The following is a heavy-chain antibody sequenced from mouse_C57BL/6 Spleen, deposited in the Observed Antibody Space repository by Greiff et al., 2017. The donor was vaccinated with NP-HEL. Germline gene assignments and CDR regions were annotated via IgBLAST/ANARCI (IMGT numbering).Heavy chain of an antibody. J-gene: IGHJ4*01. CDR1: GYTFTSYW. V-gene: IGHV1-55*01. CDR3: ARSVLHGGDY. Sequence: QVHVKQPGAELVKPGASVKMSCKASGYTFTSYWITWVKQRPGQGLEWIGDIYPGSGSTNYNEKFKSKATLTVDTSSSTAYMQLSCLTSEDSAVYYCARSVLHGGDYWGQGTSVTVSS. CDR2: IYPGSGST.